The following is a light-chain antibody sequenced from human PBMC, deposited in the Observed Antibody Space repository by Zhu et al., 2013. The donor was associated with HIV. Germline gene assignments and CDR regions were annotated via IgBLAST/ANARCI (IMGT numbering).Light chain of an antibody. Sequence: EIALTQSPGTLSLYPGERATLSCRASQTVDNRFFAWYQQKPGQTPRLLIYDNSRRATGIPDRFSGAGSGTDFTLTISSLEPEDFAIYYCQHYDTSPWTFGQGTRVDVK. V-gene: IGKV3-20*01. J-gene: IGKJ1*01. CDR1: QTVDNRF. CDR3: QHYDTSPWT. CDR2: DNS.